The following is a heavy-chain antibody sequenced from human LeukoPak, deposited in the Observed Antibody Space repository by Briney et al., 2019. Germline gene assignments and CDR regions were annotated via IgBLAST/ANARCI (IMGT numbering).Heavy chain of an antibody. J-gene: IGHJ3*02. V-gene: IGHV3-23*01. Sequence: GGSLRLSCAASGFTFGSYAMSWVRQAPGKGLEWVSDINGSGGSTYYTDSVKGRFTISRDNTKTSLYLQMSNLRADDTAVYYCARDLGPHRSSPNSGAFDIWGQGTMVTVSS. CDR2: INGSGGST. CDR3: ARDLGPHRSSPNSGAFDI. CDR1: GFTFGSYA. D-gene: IGHD6-6*01.